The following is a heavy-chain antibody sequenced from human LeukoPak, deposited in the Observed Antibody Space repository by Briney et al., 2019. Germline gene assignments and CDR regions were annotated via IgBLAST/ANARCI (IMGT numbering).Heavy chain of an antibody. CDR3: ARSYYYGMDV. CDR1: GGSISSYY. V-gene: IGHV4-59*01. Sequence: SETLSLTCTVSGGSISSYYWSWIRQPPGKGLEWIGYIYYSGSTNYNPSLKSRVTTSVDTSKNLFSLKLSSVTGADTAVYYCARSYYYGMDVWGQGTTVTVSS. CDR2: IYYSGST. J-gene: IGHJ6*02.